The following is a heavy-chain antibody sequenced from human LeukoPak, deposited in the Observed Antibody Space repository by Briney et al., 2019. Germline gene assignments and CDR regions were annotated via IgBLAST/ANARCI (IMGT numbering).Heavy chain of an antibody. V-gene: IGHV1-69*05. D-gene: IGHD4-11*01. J-gene: IGHJ6*03. CDR1: GGTFSSYA. CDR2: IIPIFGTA. CDR3: ARGDYSNDAGGYYYYYYYMDV. Sequence: GASVKVSCKASGGTFSSYAISWVRQAPGQGLEWMGGIIPIFGTANYAQKFQGRVTITTDESTSTAYMELSNLRSEDTAVDYCARGDYSNDAGGYYYYYYYMDVWGKGTTVTVSS.